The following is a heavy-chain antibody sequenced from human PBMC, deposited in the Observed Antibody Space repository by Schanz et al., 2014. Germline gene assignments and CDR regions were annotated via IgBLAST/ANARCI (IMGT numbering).Heavy chain of an antibody. D-gene: IGHD2-2*01. CDR2: ITYSGGT. CDR3: ARVHSTSLERGSHYYMDV. V-gene: IGHV4-59*01. J-gene: IGHJ6*03. Sequence: QVQLQESGPGLVKPSETLSLTCTVSGGSMAGYYWSFIRQPPGKGLEWIGYITYSGGTNHNASLKSRVTIAVDSAKNQFSLKVTSVTAADTAIYYCARVHSTSLERGSHYYMDVWGKGTTVTVSS. CDR1: GGSMAGYY.